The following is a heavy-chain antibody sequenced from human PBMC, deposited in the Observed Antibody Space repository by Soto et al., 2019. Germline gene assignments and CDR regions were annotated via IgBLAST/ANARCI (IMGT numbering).Heavy chain of an antibody. CDR3: VWGDPFI. CDR1: GFTFANAW. J-gene: IGHJ3*02. D-gene: IGHD3-16*01. Sequence: EVQLVESGGGVVKPGGSLRLSCSTSGFTFANAWMSWIRQAPGKGLEWIGRIKSKSDGGTTDYIAPVEGRFIVSREDSKNTLYLQMSGLKPEDTGVYSCVWGDPFIWGRGTEVIVSS. CDR2: IKSKSDGGTT. V-gene: IGHV3-15*01.